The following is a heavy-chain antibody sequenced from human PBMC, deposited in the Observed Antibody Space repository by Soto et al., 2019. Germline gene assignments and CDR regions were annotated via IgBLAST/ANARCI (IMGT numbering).Heavy chain of an antibody. CDR3: AKDPYSIAAGYWFDS. Sequence: GGSLRLSCAASGFTFDDYAMHWVRQAPGKGLEWVSGISWNSGSIGYADSVKGRFTISRDNAKNSLYLQMNSLRAEDTALYYCAKDPYSIAAGYWFDSWGQGTLVTVSS. D-gene: IGHD6-13*01. V-gene: IGHV3-9*01. J-gene: IGHJ5*01. CDR1: GFTFDDYA. CDR2: ISWNSGSI.